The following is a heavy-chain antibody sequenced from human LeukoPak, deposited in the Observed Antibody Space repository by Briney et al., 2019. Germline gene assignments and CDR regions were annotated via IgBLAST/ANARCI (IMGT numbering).Heavy chain of an antibody. J-gene: IGHJ4*02. V-gene: IGHV1-46*01. CDR2: INPSGGST. CDR3: ARGYVDIVATGPATPEYYFDY. Sequence: ASVKVSCKASGYTFTSYYMHWVRQAPGQGLERMGIINPSGGSTSYAQKFQGRVTMTRDTSTSTVYMELSSLRSEDTAVYYCARGYVDIVATGPATPEYYFDYWGQGTLVTVSS. CDR1: GYTFTSYY. D-gene: IGHD5-12*01.